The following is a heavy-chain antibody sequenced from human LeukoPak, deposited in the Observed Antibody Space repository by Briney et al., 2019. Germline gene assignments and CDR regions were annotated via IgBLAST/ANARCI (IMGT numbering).Heavy chain of an antibody. CDR3: ARGQRGAAWFDY. CDR1: GFSVSTSY. J-gene: IGHJ4*02. Sequence: PGGSLTLSCAASGFSVSTSYINWVRQAPGKGLEWVSGFYSGGKTYYVDSVKGGFTISRDTSKNPVYLQMSSLRAEDTAIYFCARGQRGAAWFDYWGQGTLVTVSS. D-gene: IGHD6-13*01. CDR2: FYSGGKT. V-gene: IGHV3-66*01.